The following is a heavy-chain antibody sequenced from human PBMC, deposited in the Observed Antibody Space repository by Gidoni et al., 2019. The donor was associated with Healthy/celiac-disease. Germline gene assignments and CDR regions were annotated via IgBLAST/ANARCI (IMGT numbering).Heavy chain of an antibody. CDR1: GGSISRYY. Sequence: QVQLQESGPGLVKPSETLSLTCTVSGGSISRYYWSWIRQPPGKGLEWLGYIYYSGSTNYNPSLKSRVTISVDTSKNQFSLKLSSVTAADPAVYYCARVIGIAAAGTSVGARVFDYWGQGTLVTVSS. CDR2: IYYSGST. CDR3: ARVIGIAAAGTSVGARVFDY. J-gene: IGHJ4*02. D-gene: IGHD6-13*01. V-gene: IGHV4-59*01.